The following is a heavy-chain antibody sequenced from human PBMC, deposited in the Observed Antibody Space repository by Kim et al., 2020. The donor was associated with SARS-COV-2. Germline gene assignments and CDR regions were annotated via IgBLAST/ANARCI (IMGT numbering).Heavy chain of an antibody. CDR1: GFSLSTSGVG. Sequence: SGPTLVKPTQTLTLTCTFSGFSLSTSGVGVGWIRQPPGKALEWLALIYWDDDKRYSPSLKSRLTITKDTSKNQVVLTMTNMDPVDTATYYCAHKGRQRNSSSWYGDAFDIWGQGTMVTVSS. CDR3: AHKGRQRNSSSWYGDAFDI. D-gene: IGHD6-13*01. J-gene: IGHJ3*02. V-gene: IGHV2-5*02. CDR2: IYWDDDK.